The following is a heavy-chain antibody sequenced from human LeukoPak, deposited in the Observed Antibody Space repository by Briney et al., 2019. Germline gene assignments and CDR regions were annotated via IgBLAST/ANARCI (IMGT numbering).Heavy chain of an antibody. Sequence: KGSVTLSLTCTVSGGSISSYYWSWIREPPGKGLEWIGSIYYSGSTNYNPSLKSRVTMSVDTSKNQFSLKLSSVTAADTAVYYCARHGGESIVAMILHAFDIWGQGTMVTVSS. CDR3: ARHGGESIVAMILHAFDI. J-gene: IGHJ3*02. V-gene: IGHV4-59*08. CDR2: IYYSGST. D-gene: IGHD5-12*01. CDR1: GGSISSYY.